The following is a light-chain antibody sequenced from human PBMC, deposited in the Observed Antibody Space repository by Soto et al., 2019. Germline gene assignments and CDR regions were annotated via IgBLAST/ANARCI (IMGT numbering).Light chain of an antibody. CDR2: AAS. J-gene: IGKJ4*01. CDR3: LQDYNYPLT. CDR1: QGIRHY. Sequence: AIQMTQSPSSLSASVGDRVTITCRASQGIRHYLGWYQQKPGKAPKLLIYAASSLQSGFPSRFSGSGSGTDFTLTISSLQPEDFATYYCLQDYNYPLTFGGGTKVEIK. V-gene: IGKV1-6*01.